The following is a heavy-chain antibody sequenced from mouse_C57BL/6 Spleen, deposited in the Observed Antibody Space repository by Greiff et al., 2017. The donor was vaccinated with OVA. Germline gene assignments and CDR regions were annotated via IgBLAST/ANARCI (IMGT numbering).Heavy chain of an antibody. CDR3: TWELSEYFDV. D-gene: IGHD1-3*01. CDR2: IDPETGGT. Sequence: QVQLQQSGAELVRPGASVTLSCKASGYIFTDYEMHWVKQTPVHGLEWIGAIDPETGGTAYNQKFKGKAILTADKSSSTAYMELRSLTSEDSAVYYCTWELSEYFDVWGIGTTVTVSS. J-gene: IGHJ1*03. CDR1: GYIFTDYE. V-gene: IGHV1-15*01.